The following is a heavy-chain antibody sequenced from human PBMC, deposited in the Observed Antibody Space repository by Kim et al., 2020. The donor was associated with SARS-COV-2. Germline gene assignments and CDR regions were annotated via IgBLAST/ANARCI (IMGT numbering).Heavy chain of an antibody. V-gene: IGHV3-33*01. J-gene: IGHJ4*02. D-gene: IGHD3-10*01. Sequence: YAASVRGRFTISRDYSENKLDLQMDSLSAGDTAVYYCARPSSSHFDFWGQGTLVTVSS. CDR3: ARPSSSHFDF.